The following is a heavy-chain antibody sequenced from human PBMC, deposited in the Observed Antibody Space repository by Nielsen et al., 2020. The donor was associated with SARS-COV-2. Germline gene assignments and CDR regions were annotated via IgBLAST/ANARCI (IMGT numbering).Heavy chain of an antibody. Sequence: RQAPGKGLEWIGYIYYSGSTNYNPSLKSRVTISVDTSKNQFSLKLSSVTAADTAVYYCARGHGGLSHCFYYYYYGMDVWGQGTTVTVSS. CDR3: ARGHGGLSHCFYYYYYGMDV. J-gene: IGHJ6*02. V-gene: IGHV4-59*12. CDR2: IYYSGST. D-gene: IGHD2-15*01.